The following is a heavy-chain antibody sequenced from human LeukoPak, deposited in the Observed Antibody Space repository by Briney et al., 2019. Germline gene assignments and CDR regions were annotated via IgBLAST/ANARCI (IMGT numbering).Heavy chain of an antibody. CDR1: GLTFDNYA. Sequence: GGSLRLSCAASGLTFDNYAMNWVRQVPGKGLEWISLISWNSGTIGYADSVKGRFTISRGNANNFLYLQMNSLRAEDTALYYCARAYKDRSLAGKKEFFQHWGQGTLVTVSS. D-gene: IGHD6-19*01. V-gene: IGHV3-9*01. J-gene: IGHJ1*01. CDR3: ARAYKDRSLAGKKEFFQH. CDR2: ISWNSGTI.